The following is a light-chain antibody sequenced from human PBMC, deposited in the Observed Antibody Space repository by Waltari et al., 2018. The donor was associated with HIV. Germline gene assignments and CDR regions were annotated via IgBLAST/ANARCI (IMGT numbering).Light chain of an antibody. V-gene: IGLV1-51*01. CDR3: GTWDRGLGAAV. CDR1: STNIGNDF. Sequence: QSVLTQPPSVSAAPGQKVTISCSGRSTNIGNDFVSWYQQIPGAAPKLLIYDNYMRPSGIPDRFSGSRSGTSATLGITGLQTGDEAVYYCGTWDRGLGAAVFGGGTKLTVL. CDR2: DNY. J-gene: IGLJ3*02.